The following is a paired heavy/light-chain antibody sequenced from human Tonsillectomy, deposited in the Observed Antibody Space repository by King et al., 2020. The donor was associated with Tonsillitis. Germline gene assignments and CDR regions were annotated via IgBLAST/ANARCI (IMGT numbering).Light chain of an antibody. CDR3: QQYTDRPRT. V-gene: IGKV3-15*01. CDR1: QSVGSN. Sequence: EIVMTQSPVTLSVSPGDSASLSCRASQSVGSNLVWYQQKPGQAPRLLIFHASNRATGVPARFSGSGSGTDFTLTISRLQSEDFAVYYCQQYTDRPRTFGQGTQVEMK. J-gene: IGKJ1*01. CDR2: HAS.
Heavy chain of an antibody. CDR1: GDFISNVDYN. CDR3: AREGPYYYGMDV. CDR2: IHHSGST. J-gene: IGHJ6*02. V-gene: IGHV4-31*03. Sequence: QVQLQESGPGLVKPSQTLSLTCTVSGDFISNVDYNWSWIRQRPGKGLEWIGSIHHSGSTYYNPSLKSRLTISLDTPENQFSLKLSSVTAADTAVYYCAREGPYYYGMDVWGQGTTVTVSS. D-gene: IGHD3-16*01.